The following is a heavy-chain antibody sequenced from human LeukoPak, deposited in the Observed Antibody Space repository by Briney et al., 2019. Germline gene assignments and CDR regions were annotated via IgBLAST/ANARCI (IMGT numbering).Heavy chain of an antibody. Sequence: ASVKVSCKASGYTFTGYYMHWVRQAPGQGLEWMGRINPNSGGTNYAQKFQGRVTMTRDTSISTAYMELSSLRSEDTAVYYCARGYSGSSWTEDYWGQGTLVTVSS. J-gene: IGHJ4*02. CDR3: ARGYSGSSWTEDY. D-gene: IGHD1-26*01. V-gene: IGHV1-2*06. CDR1: GYTFTGYY. CDR2: INPNSGGT.